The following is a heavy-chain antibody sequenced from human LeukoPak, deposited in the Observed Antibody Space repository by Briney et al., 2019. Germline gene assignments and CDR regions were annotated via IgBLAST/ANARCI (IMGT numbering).Heavy chain of an antibody. CDR1: GFTFSSYA. Sequence: PSGGSLRLSCAASGFTFSSYAMHWVRQAPGKGLEWVAVISYDGSNKYYADSVKGRFTISRDNSKNTLYLQMNSLRDEDTAVYYCARVLSASSSGYLGYYYYYGMDVWGQGTTVTVSS. V-gene: IGHV3-30-3*01. J-gene: IGHJ6*02. D-gene: IGHD3-22*01. CDR3: ARVLSASSSGYLGYYYYYGMDV. CDR2: ISYDGSNK.